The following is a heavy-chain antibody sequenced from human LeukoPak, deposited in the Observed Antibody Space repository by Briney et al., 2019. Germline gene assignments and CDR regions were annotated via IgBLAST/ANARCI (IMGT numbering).Heavy chain of an antibody. D-gene: IGHD5-12*01. CDR2: IGKGGDT. V-gene: IGHV3-13*04. CDR3: ARGGYSGFDV. CDR1: GLTFSTYD. Sequence: GGSLRLSCAASGLTFSTYDMHWVRQATGEGLEWVSGIGKGGDTYYVGSVEGRFTISRENAKNSLYLQMNSLRSGDTAVYYCARGGYSGFDVWGQGTVVTVS. J-gene: IGHJ3*01.